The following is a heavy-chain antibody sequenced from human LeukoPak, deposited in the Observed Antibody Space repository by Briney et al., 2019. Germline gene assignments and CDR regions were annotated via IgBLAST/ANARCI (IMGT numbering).Heavy chain of an antibody. Sequence: SVKVSCKASGGTFSSYAISWVRQAPGQGLEWMGGIIPIFGTANYAQKFQGRVTITTDESTSTAYMELSSLRCEDTAVYYCAREGTIFGVVRGYMDVWGKGTTVTVSS. D-gene: IGHD3-3*01. V-gene: IGHV1-69*05. CDR1: GGTFSSYA. CDR2: IIPIFGTA. J-gene: IGHJ6*03. CDR3: AREGTIFGVVRGYMDV.